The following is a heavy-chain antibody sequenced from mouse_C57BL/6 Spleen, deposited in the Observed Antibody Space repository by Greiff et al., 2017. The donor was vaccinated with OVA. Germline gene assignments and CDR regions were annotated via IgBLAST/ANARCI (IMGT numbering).Heavy chain of an antibody. V-gene: IGHV2-9-1*01. CDR2: IWTGGGT. D-gene: IGHD1-1*01. CDR3: ALITTVVAYYAMDY. J-gene: IGHJ4*01. CDR1: GFSLTSYA. Sequence: QVQLKESGPGLVAPSQSLSITCTVSGFSLTSYAISWVRQPPGKGLEWLGVIWTGGGTNYTSALKSRLSISKDNSKSQVFLKMNSLQSDDTARYYCALITTVVAYYAMDYWGQGTSVTVSS.